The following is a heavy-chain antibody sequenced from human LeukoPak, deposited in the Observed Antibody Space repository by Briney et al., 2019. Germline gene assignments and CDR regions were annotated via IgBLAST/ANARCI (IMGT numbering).Heavy chain of an antibody. CDR1: GGSFSGYY. J-gene: IGHJ6*02. Sequence: SETLSLTCAVYGGSFSGYYWSWIRQPPGKGLEWIGEINHSGRTNYNPSLKSRVTISVDTSKNQFSLKLSSVTAADTAVYYCAVSSGWYYGMDVWGQGTTVTVSS. CDR3: AVSSGWYYGMDV. CDR2: INHSGRT. D-gene: IGHD6-19*01. V-gene: IGHV4-34*01.